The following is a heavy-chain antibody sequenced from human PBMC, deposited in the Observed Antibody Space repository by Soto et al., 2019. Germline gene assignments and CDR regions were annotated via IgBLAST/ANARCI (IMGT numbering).Heavy chain of an antibody. D-gene: IGHD3-9*01. CDR2: ISSGGDTT. J-gene: IGHJ4*02. V-gene: IGHV3-23*01. Sequence: GSLRLSCAASGFIFSDYAMSWVRRAPGKGLQWVSTISSGGDTTHYAVSVMGRFTISRDNSKSTMYLQMNSLRAEDTAVYYCAKDPSTGYADYWGQGTLVTVSS. CDR1: GFIFSDYA. CDR3: AKDPSTGYADY.